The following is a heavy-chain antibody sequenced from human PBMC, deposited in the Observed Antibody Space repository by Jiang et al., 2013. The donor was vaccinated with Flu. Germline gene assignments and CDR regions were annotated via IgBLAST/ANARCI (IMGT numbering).Heavy chain of an antibody. V-gene: IGHV3-33*01. CDR2: IWYDGSNK. J-gene: IGHJ3*02. D-gene: IGHD4-17*01. Sequence: RLSCAASGFTFSSYGMHWVRQAPGKGLEWVAVIWYDGSNKYYADSVKGRFTISRDNSKNTLYLQMNSLRAEDTAVYYCARDWAVLNDYGDSGAFDIWGQGTMVTVSS. CDR1: GFTFSSYG. CDR3: ARDWAVLNDYGDSGAFDI.